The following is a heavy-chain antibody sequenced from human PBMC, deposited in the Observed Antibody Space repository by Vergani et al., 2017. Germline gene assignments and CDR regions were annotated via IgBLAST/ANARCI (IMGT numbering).Heavy chain of an antibody. CDR3: AREGREGYNLGY. J-gene: IGHJ4*02. CDR2: IYHSGST. CDR1: GGSISSNW. D-gene: IGHD5-24*01. Sequence: QVQLQESGPGLVKPPGTLSLTCAVSGGSISSNWWSWVRQPPGKGLEWIGEIYHSGSTNYNPSLKSRVTISVDKSKNQFSLKLSSVTAADTAVYYCAREGREGYNLGYWGQGTLVTVSS. V-gene: IGHV4-4*03.